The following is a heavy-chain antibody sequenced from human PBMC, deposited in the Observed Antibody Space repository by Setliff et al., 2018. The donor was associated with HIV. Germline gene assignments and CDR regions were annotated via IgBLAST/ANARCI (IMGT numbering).Heavy chain of an antibody. CDR1: GGSISSYY. J-gene: IGHJ3*02. Sequence: SETLSLTCTVSGGSISSYYWSWIRQPPGKGLEWIGYIYYSGSTNYNPSLKSRVTISVDTSKNQSSLKLSSVTAADTAVYYCARDIVEPMTTHAFDIWGQGTMVTVSS. CDR3: ARDIVEPMTTHAFDI. V-gene: IGHV4-59*01. D-gene: IGHD2-15*01. CDR2: IYYSGST.